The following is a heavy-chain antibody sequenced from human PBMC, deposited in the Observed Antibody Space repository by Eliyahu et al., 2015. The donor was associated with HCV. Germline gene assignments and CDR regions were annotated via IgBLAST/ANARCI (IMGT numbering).Heavy chain of an antibody. D-gene: IGHD2-15*01. Sequence: EVQLVESGGGLVQPGGSLRLSCAASGFTFSSYWMSWVRQAPGKGLEWVANIKQDGSEKYYVDSVKGRFTISRDNAKNSLYLQMNSLRAEDTAVYYCARVSVAATTYYYYYMDVWGKGTTVTVSS. CDR1: GFTFSSYW. J-gene: IGHJ6*03. CDR3: ARVSVAATTYYYYYMDV. CDR2: IKQDGSEK. V-gene: IGHV3-7*01.